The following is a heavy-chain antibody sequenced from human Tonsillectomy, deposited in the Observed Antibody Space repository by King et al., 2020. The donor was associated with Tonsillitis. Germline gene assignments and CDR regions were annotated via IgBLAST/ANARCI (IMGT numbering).Heavy chain of an antibody. Sequence: VQLVESGAEVKKPGASVKVSCKASGYTFTDYYMYWVRQAPGQGLEWMGWINPNSGGTKDAQKFQGRVTMTRDTSINAAYMELSRLRYDDTAVYFCARDSYYDGSGYSDSWGQGTLVTVSS. CDR3: ARDSYYDGSGYSDS. J-gene: IGHJ4*02. CDR2: INPNSGGT. V-gene: IGHV1-2*02. CDR1: GYTFTDYY. D-gene: IGHD3-22*01.